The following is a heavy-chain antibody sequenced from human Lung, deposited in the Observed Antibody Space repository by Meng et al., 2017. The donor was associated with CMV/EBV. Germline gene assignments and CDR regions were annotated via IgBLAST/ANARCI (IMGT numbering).Heavy chain of an antibody. CDR2: IRYDGSSE. J-gene: IGHJ6*02. Sequence: GESLKISCVASGFTFSRYGMHWVRQAPGKGLEWVAYIRYDGSSEYYVDSVKGRFTISRDNSKNTLYLQMSSLRAEDTAVYYCAKDRVYSYRYSGMDVWGQGXTVTVSS. V-gene: IGHV3-30*02. CDR3: AKDRVYSYRYSGMDV. D-gene: IGHD5-18*01. CDR1: GFTFSRYG.